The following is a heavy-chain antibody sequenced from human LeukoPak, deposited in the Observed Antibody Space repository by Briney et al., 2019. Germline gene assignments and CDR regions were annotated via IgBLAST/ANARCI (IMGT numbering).Heavy chain of an antibody. J-gene: IGHJ4*02. Sequence: RAGGSLRLSCAASGFTFSDYYMSWIRQAPGKGLEWVSYISSSSSYTNYADSVKGRFTISRDNAKNSLYLQMNSLRAEDTAVYYCARGPPTYDILTGYIDYWGQGTLVTVSS. CDR1: GFTFSDYY. V-gene: IGHV3-11*06. CDR3: ARGPPTYDILTGYIDY. D-gene: IGHD3-9*01. CDR2: ISSSSSYT.